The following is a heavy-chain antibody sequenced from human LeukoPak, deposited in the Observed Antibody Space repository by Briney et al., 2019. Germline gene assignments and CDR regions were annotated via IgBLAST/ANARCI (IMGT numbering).Heavy chain of an antibody. CDR1: GFTFSRYW. J-gene: IGHJ4*02. V-gene: IGHV3-7*01. Sequence: PGGSLRLSCAASGFTFSRYWMTWVRQAPGKGLEWVANIKENGGEKFYVDSVRGRFTISRDNAKTSLYLQMNSLRADDSAVYYCARDRDVYHAGVDFWGQGTLVTVPS. D-gene: IGHD5-24*01. CDR3: ARDRDVYHAGVDF. CDR2: IKENGGEK.